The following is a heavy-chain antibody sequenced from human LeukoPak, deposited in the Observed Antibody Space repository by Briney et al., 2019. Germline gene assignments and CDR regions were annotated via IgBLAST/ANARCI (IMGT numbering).Heavy chain of an antibody. V-gene: IGHV4-59*12. Sequence: DTLSLTCAVSGGPLSNYYGRWIRQPPGKARECIVHIYYRGNTNYNPSPENRVNIAVDTSDKQFSLRLSSVTAADTAVYFCARDSLITGRTWRYYYRDVWGKRPTVIVSS. CDR1: GGPLSNYY. J-gene: IGHJ6*03. D-gene: IGHD1-20*01. CDR3: ARDSLITGRTWRYYYRDV. CDR2: IYYRGNT.